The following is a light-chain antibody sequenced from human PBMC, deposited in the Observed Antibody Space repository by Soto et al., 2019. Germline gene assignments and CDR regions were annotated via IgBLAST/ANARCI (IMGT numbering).Light chain of an antibody. CDR1: QSVGTTY. J-gene: IGKJ1*01. CDR3: QHYGRFLWS. Sequence: EIVLTQSPGTLSLSPGERATLSCRASQSVGTTYLAWYQQKHGQAPRLLIHGTSSRATGLPDRFSGSGSETEFTLTISRLEHEDLALYYCQHYGRFLWSFRQGAKGEIK. CDR2: GTS. V-gene: IGKV3-20*01.